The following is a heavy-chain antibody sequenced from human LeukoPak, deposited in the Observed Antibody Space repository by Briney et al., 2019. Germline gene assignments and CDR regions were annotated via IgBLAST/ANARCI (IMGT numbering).Heavy chain of an antibody. CDR1: GYTLTDYY. V-gene: IGHV1-2*06. CDR2: INPNRGGT. D-gene: IGHD3-22*01. J-gene: IGHJ5*02. Sequence: ASVKVSCKASGYTLTDYYMHWVRQAPGQGLEWMGRINPNRGGTNYAQKFQGRVTMTRDTSISTVYMELSRLRSDDTAVYYCARGRRDSSGYYGRSNWFDPWGQGTLVTVSS. CDR3: ARGRRDSSGYYGRSNWFDP.